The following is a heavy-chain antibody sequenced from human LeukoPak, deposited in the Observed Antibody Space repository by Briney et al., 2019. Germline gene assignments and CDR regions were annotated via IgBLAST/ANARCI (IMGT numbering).Heavy chain of an antibody. CDR3: ARDPWGFDY. CDR2: IKEDGSEN. V-gene: IGHV3-7*01. J-gene: IGHJ4*02. CDR1: GFSFSNFW. Sequence: GGSLRLSCVASGFSFSNFWMAWVRQAPGKGLEWVANIKEDGSENYYVDSVRGRFTISRDNAKKSVFLQMNSLRAEDTAVYYCARDPWGFDYWGQGTLVTVSS. D-gene: IGHD3-16*01.